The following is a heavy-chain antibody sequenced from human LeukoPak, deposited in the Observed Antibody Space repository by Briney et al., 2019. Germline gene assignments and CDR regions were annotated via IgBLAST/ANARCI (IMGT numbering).Heavy chain of an antibody. D-gene: IGHD3-9*01. CDR3: AGGGVLRYFTF. Sequence: GGSLRLSCAASGFTFSSYWMSWVRQAPGKGLERVANIKQDGSEKYYVDSVKGRFTISRDNAKNSLYLQMNSLRAEDTAVYYCAGGGVLRYFTFWGQGTLVTVSS. J-gene: IGHJ4*02. CDR1: GFTFSSYW. CDR2: IKQDGSEK. V-gene: IGHV3-7*01.